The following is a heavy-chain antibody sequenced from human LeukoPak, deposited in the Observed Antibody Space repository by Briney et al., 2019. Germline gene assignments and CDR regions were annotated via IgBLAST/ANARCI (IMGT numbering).Heavy chain of an antibody. CDR2: I. Sequence: GGSLRLSCTASGFTFGNYAMSWVRQAPGKGLEWVSAIKGRFTISRDNSKNTLNVQMNSLRAEDTAVYYCAKDDIVGYNYGSPHFFDYWGQGTLVTVSS. V-gene: IGHV3-23*01. CDR1: GFTFGNYA. J-gene: IGHJ4*02. D-gene: IGHD5-18*01. CDR3: AKDDIVGYNYGSPHFFDY.